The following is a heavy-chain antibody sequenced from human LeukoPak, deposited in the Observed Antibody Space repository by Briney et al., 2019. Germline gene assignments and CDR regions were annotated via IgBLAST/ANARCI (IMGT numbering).Heavy chain of an antibody. Sequence: PSETLSLSCTVSGGSTSSYYWSWIRQPPGKGLEWIGRIFTSGIISGNTNYNPSLESRVTISVDTSKNQFSLRLTSVTAADTAVYYCARDGSSWPTEGWFDPWGQGTLVTVSS. V-gene: IGHV4-4*08. CDR1: GGSTSSYY. CDR3: ARDGSSWPTEGWFDP. CDR2: IFTSGIISGNT. D-gene: IGHD6-13*01. J-gene: IGHJ5*02.